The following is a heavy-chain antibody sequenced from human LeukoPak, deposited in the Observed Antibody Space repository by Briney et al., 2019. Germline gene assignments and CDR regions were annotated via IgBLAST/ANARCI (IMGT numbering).Heavy chain of an antibody. V-gene: IGHV3-13*01. CDR1: GFTSSSYD. CDR2: IGTAGDT. D-gene: IGHD5-18*01. Sequence: GGSLRLSCAASGFTSSSYDMHWVRQATGKGLEWVSAIGTAGDTYYPGSVKGRFTISRDNSKNTLYLQMNSLRAEDTAVYYCAREGYSYAEYWYFDLWGRGTLVTVSS. CDR3: AREGYSYAEYWYFDL. J-gene: IGHJ2*01.